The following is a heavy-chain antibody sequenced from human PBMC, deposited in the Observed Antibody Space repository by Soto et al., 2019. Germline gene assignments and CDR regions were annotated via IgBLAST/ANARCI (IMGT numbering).Heavy chain of an antibody. J-gene: IGHJ5*02. Sequence: QLQLQESGPGLVKPSETLSLTCTVSGGSISSSSYYWGWIRQPPGKGLEWIGSIYYSGSTYYNPSLKSRVTISVDTSKNQFSLKLSSVTAADTAVYYCARPSGPYGSGSYDWFDPWGQGTLVTVSS. CDR2: IYYSGST. CDR1: GGSISSSSYY. CDR3: ARPSGPYGSGSYDWFDP. V-gene: IGHV4-39*01. D-gene: IGHD3-10*01.